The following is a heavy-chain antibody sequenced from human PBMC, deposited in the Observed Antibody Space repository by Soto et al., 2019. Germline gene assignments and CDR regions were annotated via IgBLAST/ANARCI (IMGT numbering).Heavy chain of an antibody. V-gene: IGHV4-59*01. CDR3: ARDRQHTYGMWFAP. Sequence: PLEPLCLPFTVSWGYISTFCGVRIPEPPGKGLEWIGYVYNRGNTKYNPSLKSRVTIWEDMSKNQVSLRLSSVTAADTAIYYCARDRQHTYGMWFAPWGQGTLVTVSS. D-gene: IGHD4-17*01. CDR1: WGYISTFC. J-gene: IGHJ5*02. CDR2: VYNRGNT.